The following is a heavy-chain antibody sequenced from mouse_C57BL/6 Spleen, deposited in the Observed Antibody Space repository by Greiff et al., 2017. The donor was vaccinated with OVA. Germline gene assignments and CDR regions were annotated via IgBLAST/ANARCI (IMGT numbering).Heavy chain of an antibody. D-gene: IGHD2-12*01. V-gene: IGHV1-42*01. CDR3: ARLDDRSWFAY. CDR1: GYSFTGYY. Sequence: VQLQQSGPELVKPGASVKISCKASGYSFTGYYMNWVKQSPEKSLEWIGEINPSTGGTTYNQKFKAKATLTVDKSSSTAYMQLKSLTSEDSAVYYCARLDDRSWFAYWGQGTLVTVSA. CDR2: INPSTGGT. J-gene: IGHJ3*01.